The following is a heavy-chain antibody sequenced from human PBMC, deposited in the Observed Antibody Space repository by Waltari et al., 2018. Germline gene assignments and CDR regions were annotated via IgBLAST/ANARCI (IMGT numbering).Heavy chain of an antibody. J-gene: IGHJ4*02. Sequence: EVKLLESGGGLVQPGGSLSLSCAASGFPFSTYPISWFRQAPGKGLELVSAISGSGGTTYYADSVQGRFTISRDNSKNTLYLQMNSLRAEDTAVYSCAKDHLGVATITCFDYWGQGTLVTVSS. V-gene: IGHV3-23*01. CDR2: ISGSGGTT. D-gene: IGHD5-12*01. CDR1: GFPFSTYP. CDR3: AKDHLGVATITCFDY.